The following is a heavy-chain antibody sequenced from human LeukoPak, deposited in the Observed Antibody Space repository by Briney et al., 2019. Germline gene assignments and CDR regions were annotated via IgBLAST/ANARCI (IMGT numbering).Heavy chain of an antibody. CDR2: ISAYNGNT. D-gene: IGHD3-3*01. CDR1: GYTFTSYG. V-gene: IGHV1-18*01. Sequence: APVKVSCKASGYTFTSYGISWVRQAPGQGLEWMGWISAYNGNTNYAQKLQGRVTMTTDTSTSTAYMELRSLRSDDTAVYYCARDRVDFWSGYYLDFDYWGQGTLVTVSS. CDR3: ARDRVDFWSGYYLDFDY. J-gene: IGHJ4*02.